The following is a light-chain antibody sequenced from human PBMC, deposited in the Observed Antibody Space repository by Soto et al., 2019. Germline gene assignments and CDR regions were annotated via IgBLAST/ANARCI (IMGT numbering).Light chain of an antibody. V-gene: IGKV1-5*03. CDR1: QSISSG. J-gene: IGKJ1*01. Sequence: DIQMTQSPSTLSASVGDRVTITCRASQSISSGLAWYQQKPGKAPKLLIYKASSLESGVPSRFSGSGSGTEFTLTISSLQPYDFATYYCQQYNSYSRTFGQGTKVEIK. CDR3: QQYNSYSRT. CDR2: KAS.